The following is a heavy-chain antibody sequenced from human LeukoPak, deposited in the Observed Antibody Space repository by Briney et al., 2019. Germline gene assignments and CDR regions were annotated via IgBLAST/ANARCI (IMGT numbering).Heavy chain of an antibody. V-gene: IGHV3-23*01. Sequence: GGSLRLFCAASGFTFSSYAMSWVRQAPGKGLEWVSAISGSGGSTYYADSVEGRFTISRDNSKNTLYLQMNSLRAEDTAVYYCLGVVVVPAAIHYWGQGPLVNVSS. J-gene: IGHJ4*02. CDR1: GFTFSSYA. CDR3: LGVVVVPAAIHY. CDR2: ISGSGGST. D-gene: IGHD2-2*01.